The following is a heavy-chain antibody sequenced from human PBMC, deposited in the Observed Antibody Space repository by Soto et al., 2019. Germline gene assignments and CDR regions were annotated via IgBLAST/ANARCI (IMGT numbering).Heavy chain of an antibody. D-gene: IGHD6-6*01. CDR2: FDPEDGET. V-gene: IGHV1-24*01. J-gene: IGHJ4*02. CDR3: ATLIVAVAARDFDY. Sequence: GASLKVPCKVSGYTLTELSMHWVRQAPGKGLEWMGGFDPEDGETIYAQKFQGRVTMTEDTSTDTAYMELSSLRSEDTAVYYCATLIVAVAARDFDYWGQGTLVTVSS. CDR1: GYTLTELS.